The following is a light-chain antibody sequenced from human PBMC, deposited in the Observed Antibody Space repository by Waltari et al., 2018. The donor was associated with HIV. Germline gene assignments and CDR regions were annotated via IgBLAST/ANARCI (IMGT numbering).Light chain of an antibody. CDR1: ETLLHSDGKTY. CDR3: MQSAQFPVT. Sequence: EIVMTQTPPSLSVTPGQAVSISCKSSETLLHSDGKTYFYWYVQKTGLPPQLLFYEVSNRFAGVPDRFSGSGSGTDFTLILSRVEAEDVGVYYCMQSAQFPVTFGGGTKVEI. CDR2: EVS. V-gene: IGKV2D-29*01. J-gene: IGKJ4*01.